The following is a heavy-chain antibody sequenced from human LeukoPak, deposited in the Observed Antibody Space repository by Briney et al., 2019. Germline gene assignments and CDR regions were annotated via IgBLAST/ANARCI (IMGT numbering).Heavy chain of an antibody. J-gene: IGHJ4*02. V-gene: IGHV3-23*01. CDR2: ISGSGGNT. Sequence: PGGSLRLSCAASGFTFSNYAMSWVRQAPGKGLEWVSSISGSGGNTYYADSVKGRFTISRDNSKNTLFLQMSSLRAEDTAVYYCAKLISISAAGDYWGQGTLVTVSS. D-gene: IGHD6-13*01. CDR3: AKLISISAAGDY. CDR1: GFTFSNYA.